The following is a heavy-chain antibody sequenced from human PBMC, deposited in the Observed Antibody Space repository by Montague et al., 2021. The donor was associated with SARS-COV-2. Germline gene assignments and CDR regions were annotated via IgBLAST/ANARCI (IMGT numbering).Heavy chain of an antibody. CDR2: ISSSGATI. CDR1: GFDFFNFD. Sequence: SLRLSYAASGFDFFNFDMAWVRQAPGRGLEWISDISSSGATILYADSLKGRFTISRDNIQNSLYLQMNSLRAEDTAVYYCATNKFCTLHDCLHGRHYFDHWGQGTLVTVSS. CDR3: ATNKFCTLHDCLHGRHYFDH. D-gene: IGHD2-8*01. J-gene: IGHJ4*02. V-gene: IGHV3-48*03.